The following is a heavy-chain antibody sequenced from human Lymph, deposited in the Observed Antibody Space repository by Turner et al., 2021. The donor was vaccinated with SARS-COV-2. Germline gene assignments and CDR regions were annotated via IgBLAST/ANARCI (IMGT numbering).Heavy chain of an antibody. CDR2: ISNSGST. D-gene: IGHD5-18*01. V-gene: IGHV4-59*08. CDR3: ARHGNELGIQL. CDR1: GGSISSYY. Sequence: QVQLQESGPGLVKPSETLSLPCPVSGGSISSYYWSWIRQPPGKGLEWIGYISNSGSTNYNPSLKSRVTISLDTSKNQFSLKLSSVTAADTAVYYCARHGNELGIQLWGQGTLVTVSS. J-gene: IGHJ4*02.